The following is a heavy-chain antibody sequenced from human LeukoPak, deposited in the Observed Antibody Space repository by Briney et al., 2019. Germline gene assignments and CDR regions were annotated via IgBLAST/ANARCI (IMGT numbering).Heavy chain of an antibody. Sequence: SETLSLTCTVSGGSISSGGYYWSWIRQPPGKGLEWIGYIYHSGSTYYNPSLKSRVTISVDRSKNQFSLKLSSVTAADTAVYYCARANQKQFFGVVTTNFDYWGQGTLVTVSS. V-gene: IGHV4-30-2*01. D-gene: IGHD3-3*01. CDR3: ARANQKQFFGVVTTNFDY. J-gene: IGHJ4*02. CDR2: IYHSGST. CDR1: GGSISSGGYY.